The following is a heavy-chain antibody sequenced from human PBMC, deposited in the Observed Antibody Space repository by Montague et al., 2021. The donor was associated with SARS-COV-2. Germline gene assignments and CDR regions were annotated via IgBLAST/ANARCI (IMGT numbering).Heavy chain of an antibody. CDR1: GDSVASETAA. D-gene: IGHD4-17*01. CDR3: ARDGDYGGTWYSFLQN. Sequence: CAISGDSVASETAAWHWIRQSPSRGLEWLGGTFYRSQWHTDSAASVRSRISFSGDISKNQFSLHLNSVTPEDTAIYYCARDGDYGGTWYSFLQNWGQGTLVIVSS. CDR2: TFYRSQWHT. J-gene: IGHJ1*01. V-gene: IGHV6-1*01.